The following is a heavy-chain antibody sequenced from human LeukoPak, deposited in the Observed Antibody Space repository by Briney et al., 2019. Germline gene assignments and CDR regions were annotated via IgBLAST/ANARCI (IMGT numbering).Heavy chain of an antibody. V-gene: IGHV3-30*01. CDR2: ISYDGTNK. CDR3: ARDLTGWGESSGYSDY. D-gene: IGHD3-22*01. Sequence: GGSLRLSCAASGFTFSSYAMHWVRQAPGKGLEWVALISYDGTNKFYEDSVKGRFIISRDNSKNTLYLQVNSLRAEDTAVYYCARDLTGWGESSGYSDYWGQGTLVTVSS. J-gene: IGHJ4*02. CDR1: GFTFSSYA.